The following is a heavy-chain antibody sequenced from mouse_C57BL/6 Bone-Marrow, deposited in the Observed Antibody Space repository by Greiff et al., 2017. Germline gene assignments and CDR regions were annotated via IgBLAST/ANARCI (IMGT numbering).Heavy chain of an antibody. CDR3: ARGDYGSSSFDY. D-gene: IGHD1-1*01. CDR2: ISDGGSYT. CDR1: GFTFSSYA. Sequence: EVHLVESGGGLVKPGGSLKLSCAASGFTFSSYAMSWVRQTPEKRLEWVATISDGGSYTYYPDTVKGRFTISRDNAKNNLYLQMSHLKSEDTAMYYCARGDYGSSSFDYWGQGTTLTVSS. V-gene: IGHV5-4*01. J-gene: IGHJ2*01.